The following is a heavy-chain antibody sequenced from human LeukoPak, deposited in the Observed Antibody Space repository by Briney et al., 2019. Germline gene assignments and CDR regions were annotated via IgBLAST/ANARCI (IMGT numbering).Heavy chain of an antibody. CDR2: ISGNGGST. D-gene: IGHD6-13*01. CDR1: GFTFSSYA. V-gene: IGHV3-23*01. CDR3: AKQSAGSAAWYSLHYDF. Sequence: PGGSLRLSCAASGFTFSSYAMSWVRQAPGKGLEWVSAISGNGGSTFYTDAVKGRFTISRDNSKDTLYLQMNGLRAEDTAVYFCAKQSAGSAAWYSLHYDFWGQGTLVTVSS. J-gene: IGHJ4*02.